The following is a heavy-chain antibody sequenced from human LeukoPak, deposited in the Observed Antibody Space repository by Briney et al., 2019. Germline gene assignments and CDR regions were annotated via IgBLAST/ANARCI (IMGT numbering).Heavy chain of an antibody. CDR3: AKMAAIGAMDV. CDR1: GGSISSSSYY. Sequence: SETLSLTCTVSGGSISSSSYYWGWIRQPPGKGLEWIGSIYYSGSTYYNPSLKSRVTISIDTSKNQFSLKLTSVTAADTTVYYCAKMAAIGAMDVWGQGTTVTVSS. V-gene: IGHV4-39*07. CDR2: IYYSGST. J-gene: IGHJ6*02. D-gene: IGHD2-8*01.